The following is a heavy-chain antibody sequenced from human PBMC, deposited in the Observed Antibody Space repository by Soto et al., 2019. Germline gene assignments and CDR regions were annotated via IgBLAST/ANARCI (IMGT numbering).Heavy chain of an antibody. V-gene: IGHV4-59*01. CDR2: IHYSGST. CDR3: ARARYDSSGYYYCDY. D-gene: IGHD3-22*01. Sequence: VQLQESGPGLVKPSETLSLTCTVSGGSISGYYWSWIRQPPGKGLAWIAYIHYSGSTNYNPSLKSRVTISVDTAKNQFSVKLRSVTAADTAVYYCARARYDSSGYYYCDYWGQGTLVTVSS. J-gene: IGHJ4*02. CDR1: GGSISGYY.